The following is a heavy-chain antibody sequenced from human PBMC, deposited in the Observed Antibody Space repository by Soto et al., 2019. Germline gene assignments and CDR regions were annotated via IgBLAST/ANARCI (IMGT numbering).Heavy chain of an antibody. Sequence: WTWIRQPPGTGLEWIGQINHSGGTNYNPSLKSRVSISIDTSKNQFSLNLNSVSAADTAVYYCARRLVNRPVDPWGQGTLVTVSS. CDR2: INHSGGT. CDR3: ARRLVNRPVDP. J-gene: IGHJ5*02. V-gene: IGHV4-34*01. D-gene: IGHD2-15*01.